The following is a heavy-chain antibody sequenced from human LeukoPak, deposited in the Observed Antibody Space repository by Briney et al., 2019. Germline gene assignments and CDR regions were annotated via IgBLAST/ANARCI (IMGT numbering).Heavy chain of an antibody. CDR3: AKGLRYFDWLLSGSFGD. V-gene: IGHV3-9*01. CDR2: ISWNSGSI. J-gene: IGHJ4*02. Sequence: GGSLRLSCAASGFTFDDYAMHWVRQAPRKGLEWVSGISWNSGSIGYADSVKGRFTISRDNAKNSLYLQMNSLGAEDTALYYCAKGLRYFDWLLSGSFGDWGQGTLVTVSS. D-gene: IGHD3-9*01. CDR1: GFTFDDYA.